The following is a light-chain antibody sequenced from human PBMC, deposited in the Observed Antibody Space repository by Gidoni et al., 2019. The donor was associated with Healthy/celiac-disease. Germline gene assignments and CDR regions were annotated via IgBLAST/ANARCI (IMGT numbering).Light chain of an antibody. Sequence: EIVLTQSPGTLSLSPGESATLSCRASQSVSSSYLAWYQQKPGQAPRLLIYGPSSRATGIPDRWSGSGSGTDFTLTISRLEPEDFAVYYWQQYGSSRYTFGQGTKLEIK. J-gene: IGKJ2*01. CDR2: GPS. V-gene: IGKV3-20*01. CDR3: QQYGSSRYT. CDR1: QSVSSSY.